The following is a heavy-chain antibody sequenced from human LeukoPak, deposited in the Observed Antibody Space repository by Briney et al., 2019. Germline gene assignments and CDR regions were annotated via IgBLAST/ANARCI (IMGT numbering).Heavy chain of an antibody. D-gene: IGHD3-22*01. CDR2: IYYSGST. J-gene: IGHJ3*02. Sequence: SETPSLTCTVSGGSISSSSYYWGWIRQPPGKGLEWIGYIYYSGSTNYNPSLKSRVTISVDTSKNQFSLKLSSVTAADTAVYYCARESGHMINAFDIWGQGTMVTVSS. CDR3: ARESGHMINAFDI. V-gene: IGHV4-61*01. CDR1: GGSISSSSYY.